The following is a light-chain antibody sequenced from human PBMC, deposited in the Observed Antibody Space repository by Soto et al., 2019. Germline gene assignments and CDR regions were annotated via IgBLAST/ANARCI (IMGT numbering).Light chain of an antibody. CDR3: QQRSKWRT. CDR2: DAS. V-gene: IGKV3-11*01. CDR1: QSISYY. J-gene: IGKJ1*01. Sequence: ENVLTQSPATVSLSPGERATLSCRASQSISYYLAWYQQKPGQAPRLLIYDASKRATGIPARFSGSGFGTDYTLTISSLEPEDFAVYYCQQRSKWRTFGQGTKVDIK.